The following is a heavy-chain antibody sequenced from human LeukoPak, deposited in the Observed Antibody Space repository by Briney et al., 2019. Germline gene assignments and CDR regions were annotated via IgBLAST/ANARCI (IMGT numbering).Heavy chain of an antibody. J-gene: IGHJ3*02. CDR2: ISYDGSNK. V-gene: IGHV3-30-3*01. D-gene: IGHD1-7*01. CDR1: GFTFSSYA. CDR3: APVPELELPAFDI. Sequence: GGSLRLSCAASGFTFSSYATHWVRQAPGKGLEWVAVISYDGSNKYYADSVKGRFTISRDNSKNTLYLQMNSLRAEDTAVYYCAPVPELELPAFDIWGQGTMVTVSS.